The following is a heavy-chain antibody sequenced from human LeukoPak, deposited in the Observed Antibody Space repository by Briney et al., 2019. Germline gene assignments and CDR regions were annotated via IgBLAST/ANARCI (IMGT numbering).Heavy chain of an antibody. D-gene: IGHD5-18*01. CDR1: GFTFSSYG. Sequence: PGGSLRLSCAASGFTFSSYGMHWVRQAPGKGLEWVAFIRYDGSNKYYADSVKDRFTISRDNSKNTLYLQMNSLRAEDTAVYYCAKSLYSYDKTPVDYWGQGTLVTVSS. V-gene: IGHV3-30*02. CDR3: AKSLYSYDKTPVDY. CDR2: IRYDGSNK. J-gene: IGHJ4*02.